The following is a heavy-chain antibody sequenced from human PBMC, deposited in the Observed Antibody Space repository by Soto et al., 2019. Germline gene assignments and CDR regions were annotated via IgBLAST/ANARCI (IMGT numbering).Heavy chain of an antibody. Sequence: GSLRLSCAASGLPFRRYAMSWVRQAPRKGLEWVSAISGSGGSTYYADSVKGRFTISRDNSKNTLYLQMNSLRAEDTAVYYCAKANYGGNSYYYYYGMDVWGQGTTVTVSS. D-gene: IGHD4-17*01. V-gene: IGHV3-23*01. J-gene: IGHJ6*02. CDR2: ISGSGGST. CDR1: GLPFRRYA. CDR3: AKANYGGNSYYYYYGMDV.